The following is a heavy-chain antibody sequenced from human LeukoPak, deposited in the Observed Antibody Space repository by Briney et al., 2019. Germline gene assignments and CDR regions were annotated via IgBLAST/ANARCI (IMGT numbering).Heavy chain of an antibody. D-gene: IGHD6-13*01. V-gene: IGHV1-18*01. CDR1: GYTFTSYG. J-gene: IGHJ6*03. CDR3: ARGFSSSWYYYYYYMDV. Sequence: ASVKVSCKASGYTFTSYGISWVRRAPGQGLEWMGWISAYNGNTNYAQKLQGRATITRNTSISTAYMELSSLRSEDTAVYYCARGFSSSWYYYYYYMDVWGKGTTVTVSS. CDR2: ISAYNGNT.